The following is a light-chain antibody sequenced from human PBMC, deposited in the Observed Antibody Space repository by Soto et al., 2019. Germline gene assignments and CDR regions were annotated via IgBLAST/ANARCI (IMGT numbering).Light chain of an antibody. CDR1: QSVSKFY. V-gene: IGKV3-20*01. J-gene: IGKJ1*01. CDR3: QQYGSSPWT. CDR2: GQS. Sequence: VLTQSPGTLSMSPGESATLSCRASQSVSKFYFAWYQQKPGQAPRLPIYGQSSRPTGIPDRFSGSGSGTDSTLTISSLEPEDFAVYYCQQYGSSPWTFGPGTKVDIK.